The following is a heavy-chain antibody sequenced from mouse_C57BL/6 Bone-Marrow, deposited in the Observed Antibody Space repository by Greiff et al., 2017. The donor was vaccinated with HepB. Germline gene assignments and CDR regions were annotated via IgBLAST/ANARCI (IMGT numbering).Heavy chain of an antibody. CDR1: GFNIKDYY. D-gene: IGHD1-1*01. V-gene: IGHV14-1*01. CDR2: IDPEDGDT. J-gene: IGHJ1*01. Sequence: EVQLQQSGAELVRPGASVKLSCTASGFNIKDYYMHWVKQRPEQGLEWIGRIDPEDGDTEYAPKFQGKATMTADTSSNTAYLQLSSLTSEDTAVYYCTLITTVVARYFDVWGSGTTVTVSS. CDR3: TLITTVVARYFDV.